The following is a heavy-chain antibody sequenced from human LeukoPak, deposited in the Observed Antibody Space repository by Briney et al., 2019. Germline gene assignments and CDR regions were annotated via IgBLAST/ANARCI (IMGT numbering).Heavy chain of an antibody. V-gene: IGHV4-34*01. J-gene: IGHJ6*03. CDR2: INHSGST. CDR1: GGSFSGYY. CDR3: ARVLYYYYYMDV. Sequence: SETLSLTCAVYGGSFSGYYWSWIRQPPGKGLEWIGEINHSGSTNHNPSLKSRVTISVDTSKNQFSLKLSSVTAADTAVYYCARVLYYYYYMDVWGKGTTVTVSS.